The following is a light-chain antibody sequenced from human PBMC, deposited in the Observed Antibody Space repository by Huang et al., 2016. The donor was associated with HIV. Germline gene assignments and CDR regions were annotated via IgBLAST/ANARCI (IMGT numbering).Light chain of an antibody. V-gene: IGKV1-39*01. CDR3: QQSNRTPRT. CDR2: TES. CDR1: QTIDKY. Sequence: DIQMTQFPTSLSASVGDRLTITCRASQTIDKYLNWYQQKPGRAPKLLIYTESNLQSGVPLRFSGSGSGTHFTLTISNLQPEDSATYLCQQSNRTPRTFGQGTKLEI. J-gene: IGKJ2*01.